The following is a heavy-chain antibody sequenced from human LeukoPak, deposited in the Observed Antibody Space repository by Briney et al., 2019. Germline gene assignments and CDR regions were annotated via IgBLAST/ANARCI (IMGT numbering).Heavy chain of an antibody. CDR2: IFPSHST. CDR3: ATKAGSGGGYFDY. D-gene: IGHD3-10*01. CDR1: GLTVSTDY. J-gene: IGHJ4*02. Sequence: GGSLRLSCAASGLTVSTDYMSWVRQAPGKGLEWVSVIFPSHSTYYADSVKGRFTISRDNSKDAVYLQMNSLRPEDTAVYYCATKAGSGGGYFDYWGQGTLVTVSS. V-gene: IGHV3-53*05.